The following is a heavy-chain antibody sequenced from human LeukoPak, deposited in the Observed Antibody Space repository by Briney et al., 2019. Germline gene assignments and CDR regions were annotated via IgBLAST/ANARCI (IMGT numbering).Heavy chain of an antibody. J-gene: IGHJ6*03. Sequence: GGSLRLFCGASGFILSNYEINWVRQAPGKGLELVLYIDNSGSTIYYADSVEDRFTISRDNDKNSLYLQMNSLRAEDTPFYYCSTIPGQSGRRYYHYMDVWGKGTAVTISS. CDR3: STIPGQSGRRYYHYMDV. V-gene: IGHV3-48*03. CDR1: GFILSNYE. CDR2: IDNSGSTI. D-gene: IGHD1-26*01.